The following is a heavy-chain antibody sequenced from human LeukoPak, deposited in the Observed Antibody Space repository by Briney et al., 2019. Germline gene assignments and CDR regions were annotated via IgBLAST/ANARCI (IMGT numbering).Heavy chain of an antibody. D-gene: IGHD3-3*01. CDR1: GFTFSSYW. CDR3: VRSDDFWSGYYGY. J-gene: IGHJ4*02. V-gene: IGHV3-74*01. CDR2: INSDGSST. Sequence: GGSLRLSCAASGFTFSSYWMHWVRQAPGKGLVWVSRINSDGSSTSYADSVKGRFTISRDNAKNTLYLQMNSLRAEDTAVYYCVRSDDFWSGYYGYWGQGTLVTVSS.